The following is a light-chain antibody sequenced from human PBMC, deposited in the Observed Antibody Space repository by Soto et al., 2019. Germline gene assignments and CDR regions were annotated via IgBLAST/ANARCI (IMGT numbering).Light chain of an antibody. CDR2: EVT. V-gene: IGLV2-14*01. CDR3: SSYTSTTTV. Sequence: QSALTQPASVSGSPGQSITISCTGISSDGDDYKDVSWYQQHPGKAPKLMIYEVTYRPSGVSNRLSGPKSGNTASLTISGLQAEDEADYYCSSYTSTTTVFGTGTKLTVL. CDR1: SSDGDDYKD. J-gene: IGLJ1*01.